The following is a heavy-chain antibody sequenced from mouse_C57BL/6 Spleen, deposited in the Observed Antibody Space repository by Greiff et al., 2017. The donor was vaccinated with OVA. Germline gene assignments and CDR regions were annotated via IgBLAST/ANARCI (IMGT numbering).Heavy chain of an antibody. D-gene: IGHD1-1*01. CDR1: GYAFSSSW. CDR2: IYPGDGDT. Sequence: VQLQQSGPELVKPGASVKISCKASGYAFSSSWMNWVKQRPGKGLEWIGRIYPGDGDTNYNGKFKGKATLTADKSSSTAYMQLSSLTSEDSAVYFCARDLSNYYGSSQDYAMDYWGQGTSVTVSS. V-gene: IGHV1-82*01. J-gene: IGHJ4*01. CDR3: ARDLSNYYGSSQDYAMDY.